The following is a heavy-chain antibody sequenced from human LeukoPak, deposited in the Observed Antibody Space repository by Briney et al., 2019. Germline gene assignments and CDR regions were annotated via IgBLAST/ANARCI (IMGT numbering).Heavy chain of an antibody. V-gene: IGHV4-4*07. D-gene: IGHD4-17*01. CDR1: GGSISSYY. CDR3: ARDRADYGDYVRAFDI. CDR2: IYTSGST. Sequence: PSETLSLTCTVSGGSISSYYWSWIRQPAGKGLEWIGRIYTSGSTNYNPSLKSRVTMSVDTSKNQFSLKLSSVTAADTAVYYCARDRADYGDYVRAFDIWGQGTMVTVSS. J-gene: IGHJ3*02.